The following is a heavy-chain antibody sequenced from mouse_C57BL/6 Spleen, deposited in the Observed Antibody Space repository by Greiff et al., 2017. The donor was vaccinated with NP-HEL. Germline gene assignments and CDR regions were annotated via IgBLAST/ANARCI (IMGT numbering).Heavy chain of an antibody. CDR2: INPSNGGT. D-gene: IGHD2-1*01. CDR3: ARNYLLSALYYAMDY. Sequence: QVQLQQSGTELVKPGASVKLSCKASGYTFTSYWMHWVKQRPGQGLEWIGNINPSNGGTNYNEKFKSKATLTVDKSSSTAYMQLSSLTSEDSAVYYCARNYLLSALYYAMDYWGQGTSVTVSS. J-gene: IGHJ4*01. CDR1: GYTFTSYW. V-gene: IGHV1-53*01.